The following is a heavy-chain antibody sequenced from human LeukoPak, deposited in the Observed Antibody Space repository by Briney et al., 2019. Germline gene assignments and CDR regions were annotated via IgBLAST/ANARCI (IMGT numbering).Heavy chain of an antibody. Sequence: GGSLRLSCAASGFTFSNAWMSWVRQAPGKGLEWVGRIKSKTDGGTTDYAAPVKGRFTMSRDDSKNTLYLQSNSLKTEDTAVYYCLGLSGWTDYWGQGTLVTVSS. CDR2: IKSKTDGGTT. CDR1: GFTFSNAW. J-gene: IGHJ4*02. CDR3: LGLSGWTDY. V-gene: IGHV3-15*01. D-gene: IGHD6-19*01.